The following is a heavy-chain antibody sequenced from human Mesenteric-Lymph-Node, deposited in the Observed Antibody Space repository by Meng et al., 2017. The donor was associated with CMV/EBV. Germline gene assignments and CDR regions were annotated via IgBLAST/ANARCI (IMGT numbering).Heavy chain of an antibody. Sequence: GSLRLSCTVSGGSISSYYWSWIRQPPGNGLEWIGYIHYSGSTNYNPSLKSRVTISVDTSKNQFSLKLSSVTAADTAVYYCARDRKSYSSSGGYGMDVWGQGTTVTVSS. V-gene: IGHV4-59*01. J-gene: IGHJ6*02. CDR1: GGSISSYY. D-gene: IGHD6-13*01. CDR3: ARDRKSYSSSGGYGMDV. CDR2: IHYSGST.